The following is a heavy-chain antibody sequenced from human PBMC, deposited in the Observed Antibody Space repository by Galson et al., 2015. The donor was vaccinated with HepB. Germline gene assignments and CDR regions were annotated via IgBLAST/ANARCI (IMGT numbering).Heavy chain of an antibody. D-gene: IGHD4-17*01. CDR2: IWYVGSSK. J-gene: IGHJ3*02. CDR1: GFTFSNYG. V-gene: IGHV3-33*01. CDR3: ARAYYGDYARGGFDI. Sequence: SLRLSCAASGFTFSNYGMHWVRQAPGKGLEWVSVIWYVGSSKYYTDSVTGRFTIFRDNSKNTLYLQMNSLRVEDAALYYCARAYYGDYARGGFDIWGQGTMVTVSS.